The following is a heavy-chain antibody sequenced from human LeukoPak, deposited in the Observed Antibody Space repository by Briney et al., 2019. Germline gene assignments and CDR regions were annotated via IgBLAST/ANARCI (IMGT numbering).Heavy chain of an antibody. CDR3: AKTLYSSSSGGADY. CDR2: ISGSGGNT. V-gene: IGHV3-23*01. CDR1: GFTFSSYT. D-gene: IGHD6-6*01. J-gene: IGHJ4*02. Sequence: GGSLRLSCAASGFTFSSYTMSWVRQAPGEGLEWVSAISGSGGNTYYADSVKGRFTISRDNSKNALYLQMNSLRAEDTAVYYCAKTLYSSSSGGADYWGQGTLVTVSS.